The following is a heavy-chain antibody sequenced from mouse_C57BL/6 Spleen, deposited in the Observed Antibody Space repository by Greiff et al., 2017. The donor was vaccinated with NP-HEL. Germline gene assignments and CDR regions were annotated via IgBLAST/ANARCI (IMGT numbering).Heavy chain of an antibody. CDR1: GFTFSDYG. Sequence: EVQVVESGGGLVKPGGSLKLSCAASGFTFSDYGMHWVRQAPEKGLEWVAYISSGSSTIYYADTVQGRFTISRDNAKNTLFLQMTSLRSEATAMYYCARPDADDYDGDAMGYWGQGTSVTVSS. D-gene: IGHD2-4*01. CDR2: ISSGSSTI. V-gene: IGHV5-17*01. CDR3: ARPDADDYDGDAMGY. J-gene: IGHJ4*01.